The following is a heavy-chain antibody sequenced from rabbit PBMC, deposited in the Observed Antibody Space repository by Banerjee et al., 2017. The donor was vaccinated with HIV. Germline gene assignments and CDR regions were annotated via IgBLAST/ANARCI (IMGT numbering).Heavy chain of an antibody. CDR3: ARDLAGVIGWNFNL. V-gene: IGHV1S45*01. D-gene: IGHD4-1*01. Sequence: QEQLVESGGGLVQPGGSLTLSCKASGFDFSTYGVSWVRQAPGKGLEWIACINTISGNTVYASWAKGRFTISKTSSTTVTLQMTSLTAADTATYFCARDLAGVIGWNFNLWGQGTLVTVS. CDR2: INTISGNT. CDR1: GFDFSTYG. J-gene: IGHJ4*01.